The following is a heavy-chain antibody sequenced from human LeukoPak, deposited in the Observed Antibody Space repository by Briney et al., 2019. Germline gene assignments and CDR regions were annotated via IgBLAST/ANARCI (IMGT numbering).Heavy chain of an antibody. D-gene: IGHD1-26*01. Sequence: PGGSLRLSCAASGFTFSSYGMHWVRQAPGKGLEWVAFIRYDGSNKYYADSVKGRFTISRDNSKNTLYLQMNSLRAEDTAVYYCAKWGVGATTGAFDIWGQGTMVTVSS. V-gene: IGHV3-30*02. CDR3: AKWGVGATTGAFDI. CDR2: IRYDGSNK. J-gene: IGHJ3*02. CDR1: GFTFSSYG.